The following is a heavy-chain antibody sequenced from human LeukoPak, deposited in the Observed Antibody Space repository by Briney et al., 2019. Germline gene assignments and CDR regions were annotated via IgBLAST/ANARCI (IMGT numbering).Heavy chain of an antibody. Sequence: PTGGSLRLSCAVSGFRVSDYYMSWVRQAPGKGLEWVGLIRDSGEAFYADFARGRFAISRDESENTLYLQMNSLRVEDTAVYFCARDPAANQDLVEVDPWGQGTPVIVSS. CDR3: ARDPAANQDLVEVDP. V-gene: IGHV3-66*03. CDR1: GFRVSDYY. D-gene: IGHD1-14*01. CDR2: IRDSGEA. J-gene: IGHJ5*02.